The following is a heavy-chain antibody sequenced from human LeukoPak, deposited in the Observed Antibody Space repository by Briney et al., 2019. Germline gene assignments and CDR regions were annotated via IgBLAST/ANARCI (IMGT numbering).Heavy chain of an antibody. J-gene: IGHJ3*02. Sequence: GGSLRLFCAASGFTFSTYEMHWVRQLTGEGLEWVSAVDIADGTYYSGSVKGRFTVSRENAKNSLYLQMNSLRAGDTAVYYCARETLGIGTNAFDIWGQGTVVTVSS. D-gene: IGHD3-16*01. CDR1: GFTFSTYE. V-gene: IGHV3-13*04. CDR2: VDIADGT. CDR3: ARETLGIGTNAFDI.